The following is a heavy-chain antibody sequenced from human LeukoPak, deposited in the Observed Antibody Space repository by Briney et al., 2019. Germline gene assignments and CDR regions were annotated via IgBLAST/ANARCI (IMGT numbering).Heavy chain of an antibody. V-gene: IGHV3-23*01. D-gene: IGHD6-19*01. CDR1: GFTFSSYA. CDR3: AKDLGSSGWYLDY. CDR2: ISGSGGST. Sequence: GGSLRLSCAASGFTFSSYAMSWVRQAPGMGLEWVSAISGSGGSTYYADSVKGRFTISRDNSKNTLYLQMNSLRAEDTAVYYCAKDLGSSGWYLDYWGQGTLVTVSS. J-gene: IGHJ4*02.